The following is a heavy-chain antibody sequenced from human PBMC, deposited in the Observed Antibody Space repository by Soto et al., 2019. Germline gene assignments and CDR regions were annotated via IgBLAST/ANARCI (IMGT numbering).Heavy chain of an antibody. CDR1: GFTVSSNY. V-gene: IGHV3-53*01. CDR3: ARDFVVVAAAGRGSYYYYGMDV. J-gene: IGHJ6*02. Sequence: PGGSLRLSCAASGFTVSSNYMSWVRQAPGKGLEWVSVIYSGGSTYYADSVKGRFTISRDNSKNTLYLQMNSLRAEDTAVYYCARDFVVVAAAGRGSYYYYGMDVWGQGTTVTV. D-gene: IGHD6-13*01. CDR2: IYSGGST.